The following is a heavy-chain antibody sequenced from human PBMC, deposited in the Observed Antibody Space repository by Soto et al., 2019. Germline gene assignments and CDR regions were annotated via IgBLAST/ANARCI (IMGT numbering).Heavy chain of an antibody. CDR2: IIPIFGTA. V-gene: IGHV1-69*13. Sequence: SVKVSCKASGGTFSSYAISWVRQAPGQGLEWMGGIIPIFGTANYAQKFQGRVTITADESTSTAYMELSSLRSADTAVDYCARGAGTTHYGMDVWGQGTTVTVSS. J-gene: IGHJ6*02. CDR1: GGTFSSYA. D-gene: IGHD1-7*01. CDR3: ARGAGTTHYGMDV.